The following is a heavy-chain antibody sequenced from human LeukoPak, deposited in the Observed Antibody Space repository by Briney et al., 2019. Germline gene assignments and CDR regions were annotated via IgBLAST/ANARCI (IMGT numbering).Heavy chain of an antibody. V-gene: IGHV3-48*04. Sequence: GGSLRLSCAASGFSFSRYNMNWVRQAPGKGLEWVSYISSSSSTIYYADSVRGRFTISRDNAKNSLYLQMNSLRAEDTAVYYCARDFSFWSQGTLVTVSS. CDR3: ARDFSF. CDR1: GFSFSRYN. CDR2: ISSSSSTI. J-gene: IGHJ4*02.